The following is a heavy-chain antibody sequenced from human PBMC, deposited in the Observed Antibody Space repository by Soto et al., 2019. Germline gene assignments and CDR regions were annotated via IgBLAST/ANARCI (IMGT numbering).Heavy chain of an antibody. Sequence: GGSLRLSCSPSGFTFSSYGMHWVRHAPGKGLEWVAVISYDGSNKYYADSVKGRFTISRDNSKNTLYLQMNSLRAEDTAVYYCAKDLIAAAATPNWFDPWGQGTLVTVSS. V-gene: IGHV3-30*18. CDR1: GFTFSSYG. D-gene: IGHD6-13*01. CDR2: ISYDGSNK. CDR3: AKDLIAAAATPNWFDP. J-gene: IGHJ5*02.